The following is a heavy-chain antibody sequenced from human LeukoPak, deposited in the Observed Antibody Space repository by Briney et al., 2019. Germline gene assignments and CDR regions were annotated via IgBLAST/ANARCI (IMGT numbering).Heavy chain of an antibody. CDR3: ITPLPYSAQ. CDR1: GFIFSGSA. Sequence: GGSLKLSCAASGFIFSGSAIHWVRQASGKGLEWVGRIKPKTDGETTEYAAPVKDRFSISRDDSKSMMYLQMNSLKTEDTAVYYCITPLPYSAQGGQGTLVTVSS. D-gene: IGHD2-21*01. J-gene: IGHJ4*02. CDR2: IKPKTDGETT. V-gene: IGHV3-15*07.